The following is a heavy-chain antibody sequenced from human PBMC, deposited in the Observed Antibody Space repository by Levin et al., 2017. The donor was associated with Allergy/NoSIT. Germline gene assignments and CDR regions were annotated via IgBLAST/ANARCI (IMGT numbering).Heavy chain of an antibody. CDR2: IYYSGST. CDR1: GGSVSSGSYY. D-gene: IGHD7-27*01. J-gene: IGHJ3*02. V-gene: IGHV4-61*01. Sequence: GSLRLSCTVSGGSVSSGSYYWSWIRQPPGKGLEWIGYIYYSGSTNYNPSLKSRVTISVDTSKNQFSLKLSSVTAADTAVYSCARTGDWDAFDIWGQGTMVTVSS. CDR3: ARTGDWDAFDI.